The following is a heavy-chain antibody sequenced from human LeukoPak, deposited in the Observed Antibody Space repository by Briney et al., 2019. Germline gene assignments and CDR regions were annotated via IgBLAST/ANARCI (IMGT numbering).Heavy chain of an antibody. D-gene: IGHD6-19*01. CDR3: ARDSGIAVAGEFDF. V-gene: IGHV1-2*02. Sequence: ASVKVSCKASVYTFTGYYMYWVRQAPGQGLEWMGWINPNSGGTNYAQKFQGRVTMTRDTSISTAHMDLSRLRSDDTAVYYCARDSGIAVAGEFDFWGQGTLVTVSS. J-gene: IGHJ4*02. CDR1: VYTFTGYY. CDR2: INPNSGGT.